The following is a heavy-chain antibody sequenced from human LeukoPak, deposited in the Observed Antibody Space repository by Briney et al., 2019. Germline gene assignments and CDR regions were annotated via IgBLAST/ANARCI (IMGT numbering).Heavy chain of an antibody. V-gene: IGHV4-31*03. Sequence: SQTLSLTCTVSADSLSSGGHYWAWIRRFPGKGLESIGFIHHSGRSRHNPSLKDRVAISVDTSRKQFALKLSSVTAADTAMYYCARGGNRFGGFYFDYWGQGIQVIVSS. CDR1: ADSLSSGGHY. CDR2: IHHSGRS. J-gene: IGHJ4*02. D-gene: IGHD3-10*01. CDR3: ARGGNRFGGFYFDY.